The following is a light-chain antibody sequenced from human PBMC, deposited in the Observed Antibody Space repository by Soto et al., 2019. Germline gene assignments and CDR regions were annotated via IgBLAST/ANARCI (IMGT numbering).Light chain of an antibody. CDR2: EVA. CDR1: SSDVGSYFL. V-gene: IGLV2-23*02. CDR3: SSYAGGYAVV. Sequence: QSVLTQPASVSGSPGQSLTIPCTGTSSDVGSYFLVSWFQQYPGKAPQLIIYEVAKRPSGISHRFSGSKSGNTASLTISGLEAEDEADYYCSSYAGGYAVVFGGGTKVTVL. J-gene: IGLJ2*01.